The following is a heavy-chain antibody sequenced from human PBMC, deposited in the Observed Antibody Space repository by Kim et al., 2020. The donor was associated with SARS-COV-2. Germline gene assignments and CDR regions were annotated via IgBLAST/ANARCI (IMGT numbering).Heavy chain of an antibody. V-gene: IGHV3-11*05. J-gene: IGHJ4*02. Sequence: GGSLRLSCAASGFTFSDYYMSWIRQAPGKGLEWVSYISSSSSYTNYADSVKGRFTISRDNAKNSLYLQMNSLRAEDTAVYYCARETFLSLFDYWGQGTLVTVSS. CDR2: ISSSSSYT. CDR1: GFTFSDYY. CDR3: ARETFLSLFDY.